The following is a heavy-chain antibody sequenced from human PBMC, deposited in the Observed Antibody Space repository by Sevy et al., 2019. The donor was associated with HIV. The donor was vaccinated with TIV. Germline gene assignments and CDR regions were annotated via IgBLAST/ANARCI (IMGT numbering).Heavy chain of an antibody. CDR1: GYTFTGYY. Sequence: ASVKVSCKASGYTFTGYYMHWVRQAPGQGLEWMGWINPNSGGTNYAQKFQGRVTMTRDTSISTAYMELSRLRSDDTAVYYCARDHHIVVVPYYYYGMDVWGQGTTVTVSS. CDR3: ARDHHIVVVPYYYYGMDV. V-gene: IGHV1-2*02. D-gene: IGHD2-2*01. CDR2: INPNSGGT. J-gene: IGHJ6*02.